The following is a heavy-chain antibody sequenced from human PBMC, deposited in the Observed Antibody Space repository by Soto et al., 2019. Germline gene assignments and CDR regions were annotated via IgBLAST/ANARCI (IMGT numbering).Heavy chain of an antibody. Sequence: SGGSLRLSCAASGFTFSSYAMSWVRQAPGKGLEWVSAISGSGGSTYYADSVKGRFTISRDNSKNTLYLQMNSLRAEDTAVYYCARWYYYDSSGYYNFDYWGQGTLVTVSS. D-gene: IGHD3-22*01. CDR1: GFTFSSYA. V-gene: IGHV3-23*01. CDR3: ARWYYYDSSGYYNFDY. J-gene: IGHJ4*02. CDR2: ISGSGGST.